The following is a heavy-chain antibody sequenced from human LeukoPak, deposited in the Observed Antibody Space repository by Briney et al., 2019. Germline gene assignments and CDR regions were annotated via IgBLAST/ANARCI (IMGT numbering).Heavy chain of an antibody. CDR2: IKQDGSEK. D-gene: IGHD3-22*01. J-gene: IGHJ4*02. V-gene: IGHV3-7*01. Sequence: GGSLRLSCAASGFTFSSYWMSWVRQAPGKGLEWVANIKQDGSEKYYVDSVKGRFTISRDNAKNSLYLQMNSLRAEDTAVYYCARDSDYYDSSGSDYWGQGTLVTGSS. CDR3: ARDSDYYDSSGSDY. CDR1: GFTFSSYW.